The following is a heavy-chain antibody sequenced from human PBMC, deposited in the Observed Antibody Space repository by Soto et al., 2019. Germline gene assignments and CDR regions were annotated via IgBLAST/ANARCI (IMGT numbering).Heavy chain of an antibody. CDR2: IYYSGST. CDR3: ARSHPSGFRNWFDP. Sequence: SETLSLTCTVSGGSISSYYWSWIRQPPGKGLEWIGYIYYSGSTNYNPSLKSRVTISVDTSKNQFSLKLSSVTAADTAVYYCARSHPSGFRNWFDPWGQGTLVTVSS. CDR1: GGSISSYY. J-gene: IGHJ5*02. D-gene: IGHD3-10*01. V-gene: IGHV4-59*01.